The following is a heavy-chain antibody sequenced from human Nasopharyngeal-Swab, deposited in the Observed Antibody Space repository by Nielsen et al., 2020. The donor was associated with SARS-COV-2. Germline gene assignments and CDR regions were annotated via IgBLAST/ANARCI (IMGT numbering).Heavy chain of an antibody. Sequence: LSLTCAASGFTLSSNSMNWVRQAPGKGLEWVSYISSSSSTKYNADSVKGRFTISRDNAKNTLYLQMNSLRAEDTAVYYCARHDYGENYWGQGTLVTVSS. CDR2: ISSSSSTK. CDR3: ARHDYGENY. J-gene: IGHJ4*02. D-gene: IGHD4-17*01. V-gene: IGHV3-48*04. CDR1: GFTLSSNS.